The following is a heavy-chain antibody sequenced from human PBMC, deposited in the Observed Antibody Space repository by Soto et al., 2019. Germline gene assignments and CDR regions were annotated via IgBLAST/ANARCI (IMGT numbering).Heavy chain of an antibody. CDR3: GRLQWADYGGIFDP. CDR1: GGSISNNY. D-gene: IGHD4-17*01. V-gene: IGHV4-59*01. J-gene: IGHJ5*02. CDR2: IHYSGST. Sequence: SETLSLTCTVSGGSISNNYWSWIRQPPGRGQEWIGYIHYSGSTNYNPSLKSRVTISVDTSKNQFSLKLSSVTAADTAVYYCGRLQWADYGGIFDPWGEGALVTVS.